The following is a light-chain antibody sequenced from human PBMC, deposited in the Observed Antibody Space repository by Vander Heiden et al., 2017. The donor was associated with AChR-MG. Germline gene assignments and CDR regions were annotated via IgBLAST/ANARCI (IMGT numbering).Light chain of an antibody. CDR3: QQYYSTSAT. CDR2: WAS. CDR1: QSVLYSSNNKNY. Sequence: DIVMTQSPDSLPVSLGERATINCKSSQSVLYSSNNKNYLAWYQQKPGQHPKLLIYWASTRESGVPDRFSGSGSGTDFTLTISSLQAEDVAVYYCQQYYSTSATFGQGTKVEIK. V-gene: IGKV4-1*01. J-gene: IGKJ1*01.